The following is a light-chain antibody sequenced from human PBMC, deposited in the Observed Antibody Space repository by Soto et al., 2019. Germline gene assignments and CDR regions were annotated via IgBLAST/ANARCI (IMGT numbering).Light chain of an antibody. CDR1: SSDVGDYNY. Sequence: QSVLTQPPSASGSPGQSVTISCTGTSSDVGDYNYVSWYQQHPGKAPKLLIYAVNMRPSGVPDRFSGSKSGNTASLTISGLQAEDEADYSCCSYAGSYTWVFGGGTKLTVL. J-gene: IGLJ3*02. V-gene: IGLV2-11*01. CDR2: AVN. CDR3: CSYAGSYTWV.